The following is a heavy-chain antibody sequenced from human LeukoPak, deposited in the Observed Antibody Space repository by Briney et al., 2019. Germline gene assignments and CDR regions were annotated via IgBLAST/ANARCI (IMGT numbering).Heavy chain of an antibody. J-gene: IGHJ4*02. CDR1: GGSFSGYY. CDR2: INHSGST. CDR3: ARKISGGQRILDY. V-gene: IGHV4-34*01. D-gene: IGHD2-15*01. Sequence: SETLSRTCAVYGGSFSGYYWSWIRQPPGKGLDWIGEINHSGSTNYNPSLKSRVTISVDTSKNQFSLKLSSVTAADTAVYYCARKISGGQRILDYWGQGTLVTVSS.